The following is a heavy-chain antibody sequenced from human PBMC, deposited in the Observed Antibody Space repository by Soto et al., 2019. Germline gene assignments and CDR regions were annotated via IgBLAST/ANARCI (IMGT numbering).Heavy chain of an antibody. J-gene: IGHJ4*02. Sequence: EVQLVESGGGLVQPGGSLRLSCAASGFTFSSYEMNWVRQAPGKGLEWVSRINSDGSSTSYADSVKGRFTISRDNAKNTLYLQMNSLRAEDTAVYYCARDQYLAAADPGIDYWGQGTLVTVSS. D-gene: IGHD6-13*01. CDR2: INSDGSST. V-gene: IGHV3-74*01. CDR1: GFTFSSYE. CDR3: ARDQYLAAADPGIDY.